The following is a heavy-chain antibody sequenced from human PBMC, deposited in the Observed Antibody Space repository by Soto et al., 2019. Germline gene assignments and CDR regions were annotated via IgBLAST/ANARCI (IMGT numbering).Heavy chain of an antibody. CDR2: TNHSGST. Sequence: QVQLQQWGAGLLKPSETLSLTCAVYGGSFSGYYWSWIRQPPGKGLEWIGETNHSGSTNYNPSLKSRVTISVDTSKNQFSLKLSSVTAADTAVYYCARVRGVVIDYWGQGTLVTVSS. CDR1: GGSFSGYY. D-gene: IGHD3-3*01. V-gene: IGHV4-34*01. J-gene: IGHJ4*02. CDR3: ARVRGVVIDY.